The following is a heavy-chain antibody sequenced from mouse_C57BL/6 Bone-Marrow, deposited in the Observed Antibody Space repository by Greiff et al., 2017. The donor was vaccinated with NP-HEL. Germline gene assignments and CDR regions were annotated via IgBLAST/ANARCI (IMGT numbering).Heavy chain of an antibody. CDR1: GFTFSSYA. Sequence: EVKLMESGEGLVKPGGSLKLSCAASGFTFSSYAMSWVRQTPEKRLEWVAYISSGGDYIYYADTVKGRFTISRDNARNTLYLQMSSLKSEDTAMYYCTRGGDGYFDYWGQGTTLTVSS. V-gene: IGHV5-9-1*02. J-gene: IGHJ2*01. CDR2: ISSGGDYI. CDR3: TRGGDGYFDY. D-gene: IGHD2-3*01.